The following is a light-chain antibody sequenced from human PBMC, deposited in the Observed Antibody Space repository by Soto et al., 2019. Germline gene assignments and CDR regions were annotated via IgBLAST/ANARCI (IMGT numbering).Light chain of an antibody. CDR2: EGN. V-gene: IGLV2-23*01. CDR3: CSYAGSSTAL. Sequence: QSALTQPASVSGSPGQSITISCTGTSSDVGTYDLVSWYQQHPGKAPKLIIYEGNKRPSGVSNRFSGSKSGNTASLTISGLQAEDEADYFCCSYAGSSTALFGGGTKLTVL. J-gene: IGLJ2*01. CDR1: SSDVGTYDL.